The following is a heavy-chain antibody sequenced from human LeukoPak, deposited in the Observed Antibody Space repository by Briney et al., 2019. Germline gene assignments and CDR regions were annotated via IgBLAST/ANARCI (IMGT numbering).Heavy chain of an antibody. CDR1: GFTIGTAW. CDR2: IKSEGECATT. D-gene: IGHD3-3*02. Sequence: PGVSLRLSCVSSGFTIGTAWMSWVRQAPWKGLEWLGHIKSEGECATTDYAAPAKGQFAISREDSKKMIYLQMRSLKIDDTAIYYCIAHFPYFYGFDVWGKGTTVTVPS. J-gene: IGHJ6*04. V-gene: IGHV3-15*01. CDR3: IAHFPYFYGFDV.